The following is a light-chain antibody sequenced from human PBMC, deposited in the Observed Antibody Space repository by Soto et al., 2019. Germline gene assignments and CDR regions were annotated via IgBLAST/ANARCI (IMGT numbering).Light chain of an antibody. CDR3: AAWDDSLVV. Sequence: QSVLTQPPSASGTPGQRVTISCSGSSSNIGSNYVYWYQQLPGTAPQLLIYRNNQRPSGVPGRFSGSKSGTSASLAISGLRSEDEADYYCAAWDDSLVVFGGGTKLTVL. J-gene: IGLJ2*01. CDR2: RNN. V-gene: IGLV1-47*01. CDR1: SSNIGSNY.